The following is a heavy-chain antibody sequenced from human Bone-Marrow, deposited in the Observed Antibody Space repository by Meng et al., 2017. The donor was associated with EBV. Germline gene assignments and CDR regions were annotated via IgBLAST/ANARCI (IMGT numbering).Heavy chain of an antibody. CDR1: WFSLCTDGEG. CDR2: IYWDDDK. D-gene: IGHD6-19*01. V-gene: IGHV2-5*02. J-gene: IGHJ4*02. Sequence: QLTLKEYGPTLVKPTQTLTLTCSFSWFSLCTDGEGVGWIRQPPGKALEWLALIYWDDDKRYSPSLESRLTITKDTSKNQVVLTMTNMDPVDTATYYCAHRLSSGWYDYWGQGTLVTVSS. CDR3: AHRLSSGWYDY.